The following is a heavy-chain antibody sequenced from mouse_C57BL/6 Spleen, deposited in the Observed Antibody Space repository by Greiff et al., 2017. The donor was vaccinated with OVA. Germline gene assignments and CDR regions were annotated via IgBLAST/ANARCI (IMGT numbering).Heavy chain of an antibody. CDR2: ISDGGSYT. J-gene: IGHJ4*01. D-gene: IGHD2-3*01. Sequence: DVMLVESGGGLVKPGGSLKLSCAASGFTFSSYAMSWVRQTPEKRLEWVATISDGGSYTYYPDNVKGRFTISRDNAKNNLYLQMSHLKSEDTAMYYCAREGLLPYYYAMDYWGQGTSVTVSS. V-gene: IGHV5-4*01. CDR3: AREGLLPYYYAMDY. CDR1: GFTFSSYA.